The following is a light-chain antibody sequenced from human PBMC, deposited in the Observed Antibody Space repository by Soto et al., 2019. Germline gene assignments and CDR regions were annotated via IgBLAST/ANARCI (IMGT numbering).Light chain of an antibody. CDR3: QVWDSSSEHLGV. CDR1: NIGLQS. CDR2: FDR. J-gene: IGLJ3*02. V-gene: IGLV3-21*01. Sequence: SYVLTQPPSVSVSPGNTATITCGGKNIGLQSVHWYKQKPGQAHVLVVFFDRFPPSGIPDRFSCSNSGNRATLTISRVEAGDDADYYCQVWDSSSEHLGVFGGGTKLTVL.